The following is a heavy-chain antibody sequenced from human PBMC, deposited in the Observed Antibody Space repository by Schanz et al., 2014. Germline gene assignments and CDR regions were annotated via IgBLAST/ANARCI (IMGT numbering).Heavy chain of an antibody. Sequence: EVQLVESGGNFVQPGGSLRLSCVASGFTFSSHSMNWVRQAPGQGLEWLSYISGSGNTIYYADSVKGRFTISRDNAKNSLSLQMDRLRDEDTAVYYCARRYSGRYCFDYWGQGTLVAVSS. D-gene: IGHD1-26*01. CDR1: GFTFSSHS. J-gene: IGHJ4*02. CDR3: ARRYSGRYCFDY. V-gene: IGHV3-48*02. CDR2: ISGSGNTI.